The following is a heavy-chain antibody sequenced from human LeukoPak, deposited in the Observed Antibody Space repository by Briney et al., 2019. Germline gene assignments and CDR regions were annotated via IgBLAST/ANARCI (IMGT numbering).Heavy chain of an antibody. J-gene: IGHJ6*02. CDR1: GFTVSSNY. Sequence: GGSLRLSCAASGFTVSSNYMSWVRQAPGKGLEWVSVIYSGGSTYYADSVKGRFTISRDNSKNTLYLQMNSLRAEDTAVYYCARGGNDFWSGYYPQKRYYYCGMDVWGQGTTVTVSS. V-gene: IGHV3-53*01. CDR3: ARGGNDFWSGYYPQKRYYYCGMDV. CDR2: IYSGGST. D-gene: IGHD3-3*01.